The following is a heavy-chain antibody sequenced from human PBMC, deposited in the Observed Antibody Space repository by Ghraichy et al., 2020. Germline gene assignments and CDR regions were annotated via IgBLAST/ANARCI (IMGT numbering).Heavy chain of an antibody. CDR3: ARGGEVVPAAMTAFDI. CDR2: INHSGST. J-gene: IGHJ3*02. Sequence: SETLSLTCAVYGGSFSGYYWSWIREPPGKGLECVGEINHSGSTNYNPSLKSRVTISVDTSKNQFSLKLSSVTAADTAVYYCARGGEVVPAAMTAFDIWGQGTMVTVSS. V-gene: IGHV4-34*01. CDR1: GGSFSGYY. D-gene: IGHD2-2*01.